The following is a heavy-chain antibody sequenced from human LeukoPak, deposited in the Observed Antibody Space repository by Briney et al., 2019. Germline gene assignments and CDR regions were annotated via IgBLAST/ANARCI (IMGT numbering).Heavy chain of an antibody. CDR1: GFTFSGYP. CDR2: ITSDGGGT. D-gene: IGHD3-22*01. CDR3: ARGYYDSSAYYSGSLWDYFDS. V-gene: IGHV3-64*02. Sequence: PGGSLRLSCAASGFTFSGYPMHWVRQAPGKGLEYVSAITSDGGGTYYADSVKGRFTISRDNSKNTVYLQMGSLRAEDMAVYYCARGYYDSSAYYSGSLWDYFDSWGQGTLVTVSS. J-gene: IGHJ4*02.